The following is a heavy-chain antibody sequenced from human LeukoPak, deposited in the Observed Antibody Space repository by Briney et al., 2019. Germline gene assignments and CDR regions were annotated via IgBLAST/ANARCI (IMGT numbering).Heavy chain of an antibody. CDR3: ARARGIDLESRGLDY. CDR2: ISSSGSTI. D-gene: IGHD3-10*01. V-gene: IGHV3-48*03. J-gene: IGHJ4*02. Sequence: GGSLRLSCAASGFTFSSYEMNWVRQAPGKGLEWVSYISSSGSTIYYADSVKGRFTISRDNAKNSLYLQMNSLRAEDTAVYYCARARGIDLESRGLDYWGQGTLVTVTS. CDR1: GFTFSSYE.